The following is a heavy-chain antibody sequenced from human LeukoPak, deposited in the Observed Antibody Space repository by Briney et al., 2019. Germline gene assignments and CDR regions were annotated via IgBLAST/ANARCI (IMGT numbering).Heavy chain of an antibody. CDR3: ARVGSRGWFND. D-gene: IGHD6-19*01. CDR1: GGSMRSYY. J-gene: IGHJ4*02. Sequence: PSESLSLTCTVSGGSMRSYYWSWIRQPPGKGLEGIGDIYYSGSTNYNPSLKRRVTISVDTSKNHSSLKLSSVTAADTAVYYCARVGSRGWFNDWGQGTLVTVSS. V-gene: IGHV4-59*01. CDR2: IYYSGST.